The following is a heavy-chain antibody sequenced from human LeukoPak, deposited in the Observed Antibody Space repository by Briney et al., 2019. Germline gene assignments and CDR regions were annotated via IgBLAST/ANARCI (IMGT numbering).Heavy chain of an antibody. CDR3: AREGYSGHDYWFDP. CDR1: GGSISSGDYF. CDR2: IYYSGST. J-gene: IGHJ5*02. Sequence: SETLSLTCTVPGGSISSGDYFWSWIRQHPGKGLEWIGYIYYSGSTYYNPSLKSRVAMSVDTSKNQFSLKLSSVTAADTAVYYCAREGYSGHDYWFDPWGQGTLVTVSS. V-gene: IGHV4-31*03. D-gene: IGHD5-12*01.